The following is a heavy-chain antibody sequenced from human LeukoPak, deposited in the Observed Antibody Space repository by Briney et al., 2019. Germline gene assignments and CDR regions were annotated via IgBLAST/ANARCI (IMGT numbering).Heavy chain of an antibody. CDR2: IYYTGNS. CDR1: GGSISSYY. CDR3: ASSRQMWYFQN. V-gene: IGHV4-59*01. J-gene: IGHJ1*01. Sequence: SATLSLTCTVSGGSISSYYWSWIRQSPGKALEWIGYIYYTGNSNSNPSLKSRVSISADTSKNQFSLKLSSVTAADTAVYYCASSRQMWYFQNWGRGTLVTVSS. D-gene: IGHD2-21*01.